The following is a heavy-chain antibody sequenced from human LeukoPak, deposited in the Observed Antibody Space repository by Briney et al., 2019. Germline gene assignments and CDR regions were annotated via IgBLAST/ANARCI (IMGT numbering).Heavy chain of an antibody. CDR3: ARLRVQQLASPYYMDV. CDR2: LYYGVNT. J-gene: IGHJ6*03. Sequence: PSETLSLTCTVSGDSVTTTNFYWGWIRQAPGKGLEWIGSLYYGVNTYYKPSLKSRVTISVDTSLNQFSLILTSVTAADTGVYYCARLRVQQLASPYYMDVWGKGTTVTVSS. CDR1: GDSVTTTNFY. D-gene: IGHD6-13*01. V-gene: IGHV4-39*01.